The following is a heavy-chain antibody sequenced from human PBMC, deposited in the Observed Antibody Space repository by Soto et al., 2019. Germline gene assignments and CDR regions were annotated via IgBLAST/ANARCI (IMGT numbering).Heavy chain of an antibody. CDR3: AKDMGLGVRGVITDYYGMDV. J-gene: IGHJ6*02. D-gene: IGHD3-10*01. Sequence: PGGSLRLSCAASGFTFDDYAMHWVRQAPGKGLEWVSGISWNSGSIGYADSVKGRFTISRDNAKNSLYLQMNSLRAEDTALYYCAKDMGLGVRGVITDYYGMDVWGQGTTVTVSS. CDR2: ISWNSGSI. V-gene: IGHV3-9*01. CDR1: GFTFDDYA.